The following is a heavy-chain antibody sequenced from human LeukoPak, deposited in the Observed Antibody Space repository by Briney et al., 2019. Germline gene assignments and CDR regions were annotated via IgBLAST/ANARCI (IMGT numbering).Heavy chain of an antibody. J-gene: IGHJ4*02. V-gene: IGHV3-23*01. D-gene: IGHD1-26*01. Sequence: GGSLRLSCAASGFTFSSYGMSWVRQAPGKGLEWVSGISDSGGSTYYADSVKGRFTISRDNSKNTLYLQMNSLRAEDTAVYYCAKPLRWELWALDYWGQGTLVTVSS. CDR3: AKPLRWELWALDY. CDR2: ISDSGGST. CDR1: GFTFSSYG.